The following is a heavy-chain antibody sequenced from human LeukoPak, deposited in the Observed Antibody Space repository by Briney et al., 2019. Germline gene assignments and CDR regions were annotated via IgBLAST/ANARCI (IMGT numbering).Heavy chain of an antibody. J-gene: IGHJ4*02. CDR3: ATSARTYIGSSLDY. D-gene: IGHD2-15*01. CDR2: ISSDASIT. Sequence: PGGSLRLSCAASGLTFSTYWMHWVRQDPGKGLVWVSRISSDASITSYADPEKGRFTISRDNAKNTLYLQMNSLRAEDTALYYCATSARTYIGSSLDYWGQGTLVTVSS. CDR1: GLTFSTYW. V-gene: IGHV3-74*01.